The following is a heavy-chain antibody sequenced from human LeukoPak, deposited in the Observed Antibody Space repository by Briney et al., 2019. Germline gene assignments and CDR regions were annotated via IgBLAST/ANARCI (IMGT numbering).Heavy chain of an antibody. CDR3: AKGRDVYNYWYFDL. Sequence: GGSLRLSCAASGSTFSTYGMSWVRQGPGKGLEWVSAISANGVSTYNSDSVKGRFTISRDNSNNTLYLQMNSLRAEDTAVYYCAKGRDVYNYWYFDLWGRGTLVTVSS. D-gene: IGHD5-24*01. J-gene: IGHJ2*01. CDR1: GSTFSTYG. V-gene: IGHV3-23*01. CDR2: ISANGVST.